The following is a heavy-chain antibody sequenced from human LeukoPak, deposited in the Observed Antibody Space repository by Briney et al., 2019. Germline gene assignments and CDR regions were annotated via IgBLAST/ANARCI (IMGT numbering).Heavy chain of an antibody. Sequence: ASVKVSCEASGYTFTSYGISWVRQAPGQGLEWMGWISAYTGNTNYAQKFQGRVTMTTDTSTTTVYMELRSLRSDDTAVYYCARDTPQGYVDVPKGGGDYWGQGTLVTASS. CDR2: ISAYTGNT. CDR1: GYTFTSYG. J-gene: IGHJ4*02. V-gene: IGHV1-18*01. CDR3: ARDTPQGYVDVPKGGGDY. D-gene: IGHD2-15*01.